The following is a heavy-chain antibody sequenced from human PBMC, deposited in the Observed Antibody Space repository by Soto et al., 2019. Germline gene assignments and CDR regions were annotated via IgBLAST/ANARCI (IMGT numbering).Heavy chain of an antibody. J-gene: IGHJ6*03. CDR1: GFTFSSYG. CDR2: IWYDGSNK. Sequence: GGSLRLSCAASGFTFSSYGMHWVRQAPGKGLEWVAVIWYDGSNKYYADSVKGRFTISRDNSKNTLYLQMNSLRAEDTAVYYCARDFFSSGSIIIAGDYYYYYMDVWGKGTTVTVSS. D-gene: IGHD6-13*01. CDR3: ARDFFSSGSIIIAGDYYYYYMDV. V-gene: IGHV3-33*01.